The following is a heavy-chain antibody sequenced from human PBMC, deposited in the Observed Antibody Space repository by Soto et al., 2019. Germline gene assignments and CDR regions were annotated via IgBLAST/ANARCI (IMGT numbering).Heavy chain of an antibody. D-gene: IGHD3-3*01. Sequence: GASVKVSCKVSGYTLTELSMHWVRQAPGKGLEWTGGFDPEDGETIYAQKFQGRVTMTEDTSTDTAYMELSSLRSEDTAVYYCATITRGVFGVVIDWFDPWGQGTLVTVSS. J-gene: IGHJ5*02. CDR1: GYTLTELS. CDR3: ATITRGVFGVVIDWFDP. CDR2: FDPEDGET. V-gene: IGHV1-24*01.